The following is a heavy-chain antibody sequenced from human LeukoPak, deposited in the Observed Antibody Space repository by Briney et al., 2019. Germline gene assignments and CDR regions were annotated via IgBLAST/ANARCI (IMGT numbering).Heavy chain of an antibody. CDR1: DNSITNYL. J-gene: IGHJ4*02. V-gene: IGHV5-51*01. CDR3: LRHYWSSTIFNPYYGDY. Sequence: GESLKISYEGSDNSITNYLISWRRQMPGKGLEWMGIISPGDSDARYSPSFQGQVTISADKSISTAYLQWSSLKASGSPVDTGLRHYWSSTIFNPYYGDYGGQGTLVTVSS. D-gene: IGHD2-2*01. CDR2: ISPGDSDA.